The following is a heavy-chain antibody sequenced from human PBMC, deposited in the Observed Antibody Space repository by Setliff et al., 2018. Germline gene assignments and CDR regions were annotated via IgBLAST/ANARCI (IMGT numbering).Heavy chain of an antibody. D-gene: IGHD3-22*01. V-gene: IGHV3-7*01. Sequence: GGSLRLSCAASGFTFSSYWMSWVRQAPGKGLEWVANIKQDGSEKYYVDSVKGRFTISRDNAKNSLYLQMNSLRAEDTAVYYCARVPHYYDSSGFSYYFDYWGQGTLVTVSS. CDR2: IKQDGSEK. CDR3: ARVPHYYDSSGFSYYFDY. J-gene: IGHJ4*02. CDR1: GFTFSSYW.